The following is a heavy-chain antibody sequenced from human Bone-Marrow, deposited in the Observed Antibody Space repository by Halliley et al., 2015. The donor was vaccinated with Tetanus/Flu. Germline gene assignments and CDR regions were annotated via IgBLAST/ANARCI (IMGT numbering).Heavy chain of an antibody. CDR3: ARESGRVVNSLEEAHVDY. D-gene: IGHD3-16*01. Sequence: TLSLTCTVSGDSIRDATWWSWVRQIPGKGLEWPGEISHSGSTNYNPALKSRVSLSVDKSKNQFSLTLTSVTTADTAVYYCARESGRVVNSLEEAHVDYWGQGALVTVSS. V-gene: IGHV4-4*02. J-gene: IGHJ4*02. CDR2: ISHSGST. CDR1: GDSIRDATW.